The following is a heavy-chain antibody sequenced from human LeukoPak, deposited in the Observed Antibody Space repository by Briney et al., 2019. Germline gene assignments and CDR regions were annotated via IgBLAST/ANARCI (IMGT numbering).Heavy chain of an antibody. V-gene: IGHV4-34*01. CDR2: INHSGST. D-gene: IGHD1-26*01. J-gene: IGHJ4*02. CDR3: ASTGAGPFDY. Sequence: PSETLSLTCAVYGGSFSGYYWSWIRQPPGKGLEWIGEINHSGSTNYNPSLKSRVTISVDTSKNQFSLKLSSATAADTAVYYCASTGAGPFDYWGQGTLVTVSS. CDR1: GGSFSGYY.